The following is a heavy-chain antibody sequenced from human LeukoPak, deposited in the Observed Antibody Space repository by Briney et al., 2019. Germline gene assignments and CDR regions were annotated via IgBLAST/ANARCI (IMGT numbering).Heavy chain of an antibody. CDR3: ARGARGSYSY. V-gene: IGHV4-59*08. D-gene: IGHD1-26*01. Sequence: SETLSLTCTVSGGSISSYYWSWIRQPPVEVLEWIGYIFYSGSTNYNPSLKSRVTISVDTSKNQFSLNLSSVTAADTAVYYCARGARGSYSYWGQGTLVTVSS. CDR1: GGSISSYY. CDR2: IFYSGST. J-gene: IGHJ4*02.